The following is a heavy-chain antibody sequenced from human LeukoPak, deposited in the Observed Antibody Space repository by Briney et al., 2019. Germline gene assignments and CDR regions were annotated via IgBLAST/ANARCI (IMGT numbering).Heavy chain of an antibody. CDR3: ARRRIYYYMDV. CDR1: GYSISSGYY. CDR2: IYHSGST. J-gene: IGHJ6*03. D-gene: IGHD2/OR15-2a*01. V-gene: IGHV4-38-2*02. Sequence: SETLSLTCTVSGYSISSGYYWGWIRQPPGKGLEWIGSIYHSGSTYYNPSLKSRVTISVDTSKNQFSLKLSSVTAADTAVYYCARRRIYYYMDVWGKGTTVTASS.